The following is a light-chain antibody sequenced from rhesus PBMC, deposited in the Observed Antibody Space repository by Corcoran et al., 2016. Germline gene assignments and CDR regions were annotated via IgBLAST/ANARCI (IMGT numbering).Light chain of an antibody. CDR3: LQHNSYPFT. CDR1: QGISSY. Sequence: DIQMTQSPSSLSASVGDTVTITCRASQGISSYLNWFQQKPGKAPKLLIYDASSLESGVPSRFSGIGSGTDFTLTISSLHPEDFAAYYCLQHNSYPFTFGPGTKLDIK. V-gene: IGKV1-28*03. CDR2: DAS. J-gene: IGKJ3*01.